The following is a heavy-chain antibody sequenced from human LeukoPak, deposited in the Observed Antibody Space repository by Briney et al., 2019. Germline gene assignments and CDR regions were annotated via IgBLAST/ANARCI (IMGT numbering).Heavy chain of an antibody. V-gene: IGHV3-23*01. CDR3: AKAGNRGYSYGYEDY. D-gene: IGHD5-18*01. CDR1: GFTFSSYA. CDR2: ISGSGGST. J-gene: IGHJ4*02. Sequence: PGGSLRLSCAASGFTFSSYAMSWVRQAPGKGLEWVSAISGSGGSTYYADSVKGRFTISRDNSKNTLYLQMNSLRAEDTAVYYCAKAGNRGYSYGYEDYWGQGTLVTVSS.